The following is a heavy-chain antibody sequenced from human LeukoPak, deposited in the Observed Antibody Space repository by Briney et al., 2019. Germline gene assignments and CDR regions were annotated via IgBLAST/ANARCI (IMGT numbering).Heavy chain of an antibody. CDR1: GYTLTELS. D-gene: IGHD3-22*01. J-gene: IGHJ4*02. CDR3: ATDLLYYYDSSGYYYFDY. V-gene: IGHV1-24*01. Sequence: GASVKVSRKVSGYTLTELSMHWVRQAPGKGLEWMGGFDPEDGETIYAQKFQGRVTMTEDTSTDTAYMELSSLRSEDTAVYYCATDLLYYYDSSGYYYFDYWGQGTLVTVSS. CDR2: FDPEDGET.